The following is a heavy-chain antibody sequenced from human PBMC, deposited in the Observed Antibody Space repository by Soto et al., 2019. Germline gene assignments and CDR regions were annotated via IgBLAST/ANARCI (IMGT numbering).Heavy chain of an antibody. V-gene: IGHV1-69*13. CDR1: GGTFSSYA. D-gene: IGHD3-22*01. J-gene: IGHJ6*02. CDR3: ARGIRSLISSGYYPGDYYYYGMDV. CDR2: IIPIFGTA. Sequence: ASVKVSCKASGGTFSSYAISWVRQAPGQGLEWMGGIIPIFGTANYAQKFQGRVTITADESTSTAYMELSSLRSEDTAVYYCARGIRSLISSGYYPGDYYYYGMDVWGQGTTVTVSS.